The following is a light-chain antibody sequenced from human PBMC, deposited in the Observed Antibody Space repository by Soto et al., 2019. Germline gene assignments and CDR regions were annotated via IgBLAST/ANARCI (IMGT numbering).Light chain of an antibody. V-gene: IGLV1-51*01. Sequence: QSVLTQPPSVSAAPGQKVTISCSGSSSNIGGNSVSWYQQLPGTAPKLLIYDDNKRPSGIPDRFSGSKSGTSATLGITGFQTGDEADYCGSWDSSLSAYVFGTGTNVTVL. CDR3: GSWDSSLSAYV. J-gene: IGLJ1*01. CDR1: SSNIGGNS. CDR2: DDN.